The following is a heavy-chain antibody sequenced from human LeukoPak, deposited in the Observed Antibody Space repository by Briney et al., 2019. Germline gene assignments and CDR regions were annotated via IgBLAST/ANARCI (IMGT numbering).Heavy chain of an antibody. CDR2: ISSSGSTI. V-gene: IGHV3-11*01. CDR3: ASSARSDYYYYGMDV. Sequence: PGGSLRLSCAASGFTFSDYYMSWIRQAPGKGLEWVSYISSSGSTIYYADSVKGRFTISMDNAKNSLYLQMNSLRAEDTAVYYCASSARSDYYYYGMDVWGQGTTVTVSS. CDR1: GFTFSDYY. J-gene: IGHJ6*02.